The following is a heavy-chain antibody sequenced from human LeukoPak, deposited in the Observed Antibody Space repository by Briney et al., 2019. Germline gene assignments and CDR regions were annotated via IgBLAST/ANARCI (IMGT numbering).Heavy chain of an antibody. J-gene: IGHJ4*02. CDR1: GGSISSYY. Sequence: PSETLSLTCTVSGGSISSYYWSWIRQPPGKGLEWIGYIYYSGSTNYNPSLKSRVTISVDTSNNQFALKLSSVTAADTAVYYCARAPHCFSLFDYWGQGTLVTVSS. V-gene: IGHV4-59*01. CDR3: ARAPHCFSLFDY. CDR2: IYYSGST. D-gene: IGHD2-15*01.